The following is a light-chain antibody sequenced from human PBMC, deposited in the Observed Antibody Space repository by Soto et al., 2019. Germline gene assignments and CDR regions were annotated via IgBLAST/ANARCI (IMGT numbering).Light chain of an antibody. Sequence: ENVLTQSPGTLSLSPGDRATLSCRASQSVSSNYLAWYQQKPRQAPRLLIYGASSRATGIPDRFSGSGSGTDFTLTITRLAPEDFAVYYCQQYGSSPITFGQGTRLEIK. CDR1: QSVSSNY. CDR2: GAS. J-gene: IGKJ5*01. V-gene: IGKV3-20*01. CDR3: QQYGSSPIT.